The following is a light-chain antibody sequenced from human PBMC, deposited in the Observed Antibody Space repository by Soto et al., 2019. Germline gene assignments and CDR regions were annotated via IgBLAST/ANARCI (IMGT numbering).Light chain of an antibody. V-gene: IGKV3-20*01. CDR2: GAT. CDR3: QYYGTSLT. Sequence: EIVLTQSPGTLSASPGERATLSCRASQSVTNNYLSWYQNQPNQAPRGLIYGATIRSTGIPDRFSGSGSVTFFTLTISRLEPEDFAVYYYQYYGTSLTFGQGTKLEIK. J-gene: IGKJ2*01. CDR1: QSVTNNY.